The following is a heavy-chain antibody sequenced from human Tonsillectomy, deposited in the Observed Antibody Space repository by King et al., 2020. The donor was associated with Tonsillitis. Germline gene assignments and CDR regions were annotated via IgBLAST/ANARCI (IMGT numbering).Heavy chain of an antibody. D-gene: IGHD3-16*01. Sequence: QLVQSGGGLVKPGGSLRLSCTASGFSFSSYAMNWVRQAPGKGLEWVTSISSTSKYIFYADSVKGRFTISRDSAKTSLFLQMSGLRAGATAVYYCARDVLGGFDYWGQGTLVPVSS. J-gene: IGHJ4*02. CDR3: ARDVLGGFDY. CDR2: ISSTSKYI. V-gene: IGHV3-21*01. CDR1: GFSFSSYA.